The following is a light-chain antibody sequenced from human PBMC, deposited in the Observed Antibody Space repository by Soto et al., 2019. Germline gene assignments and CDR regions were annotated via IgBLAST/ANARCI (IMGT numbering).Light chain of an antibody. CDR3: QQYRNWPRT. Sequence: DIPMTQSPSSLSVSVGDRVTITCRASQSIGGFLNWYQQKLGKAPKLLIYAASSLQSGVPSRFSGRGSGTEFTLTISSLQSEDYAVYYCQQYRNWPRTFGQGTKVDI. CDR2: AAS. V-gene: IGKV1-39*01. CDR1: QSIGGF. J-gene: IGKJ1*01.